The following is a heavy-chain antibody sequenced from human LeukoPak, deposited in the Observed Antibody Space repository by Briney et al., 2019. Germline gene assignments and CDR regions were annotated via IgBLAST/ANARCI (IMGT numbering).Heavy chain of an antibody. Sequence: GGSLRLSCAASGFTFSKYYMHWVRHAPGKGPVWISYINGDGSHTTYADSVKGRFTISRDNAETTLSLQVNSLRAEDTAVYYCVRGYSGSYRADYWGQGTLVTVSS. D-gene: IGHD1-26*01. V-gene: IGHV3-74*01. CDR2: INGDGSHT. CDR3: VRGYSGSYRADY. CDR1: GFTFSKYY. J-gene: IGHJ4*02.